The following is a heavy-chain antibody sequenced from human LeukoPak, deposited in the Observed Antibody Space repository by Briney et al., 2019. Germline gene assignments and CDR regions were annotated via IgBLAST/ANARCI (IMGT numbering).Heavy chain of an antibody. CDR2: IYYSGST. CDR3: ARLTGYCSSTSCENWFDP. CDR1: GGSISSSSYY. D-gene: IGHD2-2*01. J-gene: IGHJ5*02. V-gene: IGHV4-39*01. Sequence: PSETLSLTCTVSGGSISSSSYYWGWIRQPPGKGLEWIGSIYYSGSTYYNPSLKSRVTISVDTSKNQFSLKLGSVTAADTAVYYCARLTGYCSSTSCENWFDPWGQGTLVTVSS.